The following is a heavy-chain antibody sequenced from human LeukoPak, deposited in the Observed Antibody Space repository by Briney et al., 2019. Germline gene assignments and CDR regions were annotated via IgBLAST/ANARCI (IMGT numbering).Heavy chain of an antibody. CDR2: IKQDGGDK. D-gene: IGHD3-10*01. CDR3: ARSGSGSYSTFFDY. J-gene: IGHJ4*02. CDR1: GFTFSSYW. V-gene: IGHV3-7*01. Sequence: PGGSLRLSCAASGFTFSSYWMSWVRQAPGKGLEWVANIKQDGGDKYYVDAVKGRFTISRDSAKNSLSLQMNSLRAEDTAVCYCARSGSGSYSTFFDYWGQGTLVTVSS.